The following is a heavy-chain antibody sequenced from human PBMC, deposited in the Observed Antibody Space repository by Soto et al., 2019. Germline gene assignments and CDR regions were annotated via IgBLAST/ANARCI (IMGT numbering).Heavy chain of an antibody. CDR2: ISGSGGST. D-gene: IGHD3-22*01. J-gene: IGHJ6*02. Sequence: GGSLRLSCAASGFTFSSYAMSWVRQAPGKGLEWVSAISGSGGSTYYADSVKGRFTISRDNSKNTLYLQMNSLRAEDTAVYYCAKYYYDSSGYYSNPYYYYYGMDVWGQGTTVTVSS. V-gene: IGHV3-23*01. CDR3: AKYYYDSSGYYSNPYYYYYGMDV. CDR1: GFTFSSYA.